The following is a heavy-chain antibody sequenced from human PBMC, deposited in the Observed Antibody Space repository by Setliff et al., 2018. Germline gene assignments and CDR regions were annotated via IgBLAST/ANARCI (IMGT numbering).Heavy chain of an antibody. CDR2: ITPIFETA. CDR1: GGTFSGYA. CDR3: ARDSVTLGQLERRGGWHYYGMDV. J-gene: IGHJ6*02. V-gene: IGHV1-69*06. Sequence: ASVKVSCKASGGTFSGYAFSWVRQAPGQGLEWIGGITPIFETAHYAEKFRDRVTITADKSTTTVHMELSSLTSEDTTVYFCARDSVTLGQLERRGGWHYYGMDVWGQGTTVTVSS. D-gene: IGHD1-1*01.